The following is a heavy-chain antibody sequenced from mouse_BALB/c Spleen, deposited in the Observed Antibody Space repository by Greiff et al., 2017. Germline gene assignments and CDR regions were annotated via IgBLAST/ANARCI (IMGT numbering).Heavy chain of an antibody. CDR1: GFSLTSSG. CDR3: ARERYGNYEAY. CDR2: IWAGGST. V-gene: IGHV2-9*02. D-gene: IGHD2-10*02. J-gene: IGHJ3*01. Sequence: QVQLQQSGPGLVAPSQSLSITCTVSGFSLTSSGVHWVRQPPGKVLEWLGVIWAGGSTNYNSALMSRLSISKDNSKSQVFLKMNSLQPDDTAMYYCARERYGNYEAYWGQGTLVTVSA.